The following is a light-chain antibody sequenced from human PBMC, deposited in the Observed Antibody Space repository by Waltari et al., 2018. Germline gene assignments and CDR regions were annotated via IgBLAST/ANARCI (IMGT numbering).Light chain of an antibody. CDR1: QSISDW. V-gene: IGKV1-5*03. CDR2: KAS. Sequence: DIQMTQSPSTLSASVGDRVTIICRASQSISDWFAWYQQKPGKPTKLLIYKASNLEEGVPPRCSGSASGTEFSLTINSLQPDDFATYYCQQCHTFPKTFGQGTKVEMK. CDR3: QQCHTFPKT. J-gene: IGKJ1*01.